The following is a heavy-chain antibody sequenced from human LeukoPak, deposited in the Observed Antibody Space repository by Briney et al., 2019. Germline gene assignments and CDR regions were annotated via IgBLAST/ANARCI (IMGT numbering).Heavy chain of an antibody. CDR2: INTDGRST. CDR1: GFTFSDYW. Sequence: HPGGSLRLSCAASGFTFSDYWMHWVRQVPGKGLVRVSRINTDGRSTIYADSVKGRFTISRDNAKNTLYLQMNSLRGEDTGVYYCGRDESVSGPTTFDFWGQGTLVTVSS. J-gene: IGHJ4*02. CDR3: GRDESVSGPTTFDF. V-gene: IGHV3-74*01. D-gene: IGHD6-19*01.